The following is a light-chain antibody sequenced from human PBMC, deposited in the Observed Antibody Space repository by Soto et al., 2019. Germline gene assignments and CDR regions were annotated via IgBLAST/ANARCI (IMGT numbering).Light chain of an antibody. J-gene: IGLJ1*01. CDR2: NNN. CDR3: AAWDDSLNGYV. CDR1: SSNIGTNS. V-gene: IGLV1-44*01. Sequence: QAVVTQPPSASGTPGQRVTIFCSGGSSNIGTNSVNWYQQLPGTAPKLLIYNNNHRPSGAPDRFSGYKSGTTASLATSGLQSEDEADYYCAAWDDSLNGYVFGTGTKLTVL.